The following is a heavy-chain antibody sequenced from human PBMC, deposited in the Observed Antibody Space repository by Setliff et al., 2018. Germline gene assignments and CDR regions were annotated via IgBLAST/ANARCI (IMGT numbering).Heavy chain of an antibody. V-gene: IGHV4-39*01. CDR1: DDSFTSSRYY. CDR2: ISYSGTP. Sequence: SETLSLTCTVSDDSFTSSRYYWGWIRQAPGSGLEWIGSISYSGTPYYNPSLKSRVTISEDMSENQISLKLNPVTAADTAVYYCVRTFNGSPADRWGQGTLVTVSS. CDR3: VRTFNGSPADR. D-gene: IGHD2-2*01. J-gene: IGHJ5*02.